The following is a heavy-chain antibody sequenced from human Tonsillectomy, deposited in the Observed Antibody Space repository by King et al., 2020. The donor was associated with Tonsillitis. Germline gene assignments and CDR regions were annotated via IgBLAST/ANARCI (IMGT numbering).Heavy chain of an antibody. Sequence: VQLQESGPGLVKPSQTLSPTCTVSGGSISSGDYYWSWIRQPPGKGLEWIGYIYYSGSTYYNPSLKSRVTISVDTSKNQSSLKLSSVTAADTAVYYCARARKRFLEWLLGLDAFDIWGQGTMVTVSS. CDR2: IYYSGST. CDR1: GGSISSGDYY. D-gene: IGHD3-3*01. J-gene: IGHJ3*02. V-gene: IGHV4-30-4*01. CDR3: ARARKRFLEWLLGLDAFDI.